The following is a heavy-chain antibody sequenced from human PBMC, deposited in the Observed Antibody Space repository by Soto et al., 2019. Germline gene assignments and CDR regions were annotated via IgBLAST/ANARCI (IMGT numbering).Heavy chain of an antibody. Sequence: SVKVSCKASGYTFTSYGISWVRQAPGQGLEWMGRIIPILGIANYAQKFQGRVTITADKSTSTAYMELSSLRSEDTAVYYCARDMGFGLSDYWGQGTLVTVSS. V-gene: IGHV1-69*04. CDR1: GYTFTSYG. D-gene: IGHD3-10*01. CDR3: ARDMGFGLSDY. CDR2: IIPILGIA. J-gene: IGHJ4*02.